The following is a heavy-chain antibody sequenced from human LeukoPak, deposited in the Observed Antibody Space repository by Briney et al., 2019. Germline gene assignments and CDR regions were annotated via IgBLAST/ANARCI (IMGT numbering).Heavy chain of an antibody. Sequence: GASVKVSCKASGYTFTGYYMHWVRQAPGQGLEWMGWINPNSGGTNYAQKSQGKVTMTRDTSISKAYMELRWLRSDATAVYYCAREVELDIIQLWFGGSQGFDYWGQGTLVTVSS. CDR3: AREVELDIIQLWFGGSQGFDY. J-gene: IGHJ4*02. V-gene: IGHV1-2*02. CDR2: INPNSGGT. D-gene: IGHD5-18*01. CDR1: GYTFTGYY.